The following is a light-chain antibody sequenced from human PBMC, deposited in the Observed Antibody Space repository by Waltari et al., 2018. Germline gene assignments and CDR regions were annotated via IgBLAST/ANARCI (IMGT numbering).Light chain of an antibody. V-gene: IGLV3-21*04. CDR1: NIGNKG. CDR2: DDS. Sequence: SYALTQPPSVSVAPGNTAKITCGGNNIGNKGVHWYQQKPGQAPLLVIYDDSDRPAGIPERFSGSNAGNTANRTISRVEAGDEADYYCQVWDNRSDHIIFGGGTKLTVL. CDR3: QVWDNRSDHII. J-gene: IGLJ2*01.